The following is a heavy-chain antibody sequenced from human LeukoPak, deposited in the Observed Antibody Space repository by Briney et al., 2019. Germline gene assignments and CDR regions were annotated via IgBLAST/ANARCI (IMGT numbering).Heavy chain of an antibody. J-gene: IGHJ4*02. CDR3: ARRRIAVALDY. D-gene: IGHD6-19*01. V-gene: IGHV4-34*01. CDR2: INHSGST. Sequence: PSETPSLTCAVYGGSFSGYYWSWIRQPPGKGLEWIGEINHSGSTNYNPSLKSRVTISVDTSKNQFSLKLSSVTAADTAVYYCARRRIAVALDYWGQGTLVTVSS. CDR1: GGSFSGYY.